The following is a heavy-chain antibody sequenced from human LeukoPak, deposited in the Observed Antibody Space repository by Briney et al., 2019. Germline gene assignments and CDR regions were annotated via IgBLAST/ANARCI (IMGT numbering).Heavy chain of an antibody. CDR1: GGSISNYY. V-gene: IGHV4-4*07. D-gene: IGHD6-25*01. CDR2: IYSSGTT. CDR3: ARVAPIAAAGSSYYYAIDV. J-gene: IGHJ6*02. Sequence: SETLSLTCNVSGGSISNYYWTWIRQPAGKGLESIGRIYSSGTTTYNPSLKSRVAMSVDTSRNQFSVKLNSVTAADTAVYYCARVAPIAAAGSSYYYAIDVWGQGTTVTVSS.